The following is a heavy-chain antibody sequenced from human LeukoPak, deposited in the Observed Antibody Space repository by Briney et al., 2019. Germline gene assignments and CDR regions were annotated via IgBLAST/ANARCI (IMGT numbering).Heavy chain of an antibody. J-gene: IGHJ4*02. CDR3: AKDNSNYYDNTGY. Sequence: GGSLRLSCAASGFTFSSYGMHCVRQAPGKGLEWLTVISHDGNNKYYADSVKGRFAISRDNSKNTLYLQMNSLRAEDTAVYYCAKDNSNYYDNTGYWGQGTLVTVSS. CDR2: ISHDGNNK. D-gene: IGHD3-22*01. CDR1: GFTFSSYG. V-gene: IGHV3-30*18.